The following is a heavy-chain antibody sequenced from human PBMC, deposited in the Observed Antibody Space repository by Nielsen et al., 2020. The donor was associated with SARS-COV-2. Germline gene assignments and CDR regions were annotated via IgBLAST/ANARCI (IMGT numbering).Heavy chain of an antibody. D-gene: IGHD2-8*01. Sequence: GSLRLSCSVSGASISTSAYYWAWIRQTPGKGLEWIGNVYYDGSTYYNPSFKSRVTLFVDTSKNQFSLKLTSMTAADSALYFCARALGYCAIGSCYPETWGRGRLVTVSS. CDR2: VYYDGST. CDR1: GASISTSAYY. CDR3: ARALGYCAIGSCYPET. V-gene: IGHV4-39*01. J-gene: IGHJ5*01.